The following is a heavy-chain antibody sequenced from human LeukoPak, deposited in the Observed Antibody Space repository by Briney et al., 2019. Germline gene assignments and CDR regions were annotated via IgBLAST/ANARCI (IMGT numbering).Heavy chain of an antibody. J-gene: IGHJ4*02. CDR3: AREGVGSSGWYDY. Sequence: GGSLRLSCVASGFTLSGYWMSWVRQAPGKGLEWVANIKQDGSEKYYVDSVKGRFTISRDNAKNSLYLQMNSLRAEDTAVYYCAREGVGSSGWYDYWGQGTLVTVSS. D-gene: IGHD6-19*01. V-gene: IGHV3-7*01. CDR2: IKQDGSEK. CDR1: GFTLSGYW.